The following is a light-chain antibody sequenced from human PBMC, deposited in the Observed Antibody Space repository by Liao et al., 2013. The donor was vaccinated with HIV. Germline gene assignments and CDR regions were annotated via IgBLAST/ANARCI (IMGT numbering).Light chain of an antibody. CDR2: KDN. CDR3: QSADTSGHYV. J-gene: IGLJ1*01. Sequence: SYELTQPPSVSVAPGKTARITCGGDNIGDKGVHWYQQKPGQAPVVVIYKDNERPSGIPERFSGSSSGTTVTLTISGVQAEDEADYYCQSADTSGHYVFGTGTKVTVL. V-gene: IGLV3-25*03. CDR1: NIGDKG.